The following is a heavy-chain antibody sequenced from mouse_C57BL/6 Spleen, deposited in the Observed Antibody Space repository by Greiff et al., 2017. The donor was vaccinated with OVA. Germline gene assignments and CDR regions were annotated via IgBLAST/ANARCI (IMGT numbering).Heavy chain of an antibody. V-gene: IGHV2-6*03. D-gene: IGHD2-2*01. Sequence: VQLVESGPGLVAPSQSLSITCTVSGFSLTSYGVHWVRQPPGQGLEWLVVIWSDGSTTYNSALKSRLSISKDNSKSQVFLKMNSLQTDDTAMYYCARGYDEDYYAMDYWGQGTSVTVSS. J-gene: IGHJ4*01. CDR2: IWSDGST. CDR1: GFSLTSYG. CDR3: ARGYDEDYYAMDY.